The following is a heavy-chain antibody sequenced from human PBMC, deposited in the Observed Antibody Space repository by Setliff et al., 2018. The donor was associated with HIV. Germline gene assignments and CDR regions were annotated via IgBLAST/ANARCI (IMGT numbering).Heavy chain of an antibody. V-gene: IGHV4-39*01. J-gene: IGHJ6*03. Sequence: PSETLSLTCTVSGGSISSSSYYWGWIRQPPGKGLEWIGSIYYSGSTYYNPSLKSRVTISVDTSKNQFSLKLSSVTAADTAVYYCARQVAYYYDSSGYYYDYYYYMDVWGKGTTVTVSS. CDR3: ARQVAYYYDSSGYYYDYYYYMDV. CDR2: IYYSGST. CDR1: GGSISSSSYY. D-gene: IGHD3-22*01.